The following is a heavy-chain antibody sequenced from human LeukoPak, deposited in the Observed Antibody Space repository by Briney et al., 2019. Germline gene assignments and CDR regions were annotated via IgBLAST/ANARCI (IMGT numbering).Heavy chain of an antibody. Sequence: GGSLRLSCAASGFTFSSYGMHWVRQAPGKGLEWVAGIYWNGVDKGYADSVEGRFTISRDNAKNSMYLQMNSLRIEDTALYYCSKDISAGGLDVWGPGTTVTVSS. CDR2: IYWNGVDK. CDR1: GFTFSSYG. J-gene: IGHJ6*02. CDR3: SKDISAGGLDV. D-gene: IGHD3-16*02. V-gene: IGHV3-9*01.